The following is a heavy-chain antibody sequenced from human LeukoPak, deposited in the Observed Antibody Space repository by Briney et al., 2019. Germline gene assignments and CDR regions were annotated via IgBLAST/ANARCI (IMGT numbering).Heavy chain of an antibody. D-gene: IGHD2-15*01. Sequence: SXXASGFTFSSYXMSWXRQAPGXXXXXXSAXSXSGGSTYYADSVKGRFTISRDNSKNTLCLQMNSLRAEDTAVYYCAKYRGYCSGGSCYAGFGYWGQGTLVTVSS. J-gene: IGHJ4*02. CDR3: AKYRGYCSGGSCYAGFGY. CDR1: GFTFSSYX. V-gene: IGHV3-23*01. CDR2: XSXSGGST.